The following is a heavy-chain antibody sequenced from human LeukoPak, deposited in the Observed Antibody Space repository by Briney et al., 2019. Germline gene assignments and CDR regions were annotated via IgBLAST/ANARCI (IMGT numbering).Heavy chain of an antibody. J-gene: IGHJ4*02. CDR2: IWYDKSNK. D-gene: IGHD5-24*01. Sequence: GGSLRLSCAASGFTFSSYGMNWVRQAPGKGLEWVAVIWYDKSNKYYADSVKGRFTISRDNSKNTLYLQMNSLRAEDTAVYYCARGAGYNYPYYFDYWGQGTLATVSS. V-gene: IGHV3-33*01. CDR3: ARGAGYNYPYYFDY. CDR1: GFTFSSYG.